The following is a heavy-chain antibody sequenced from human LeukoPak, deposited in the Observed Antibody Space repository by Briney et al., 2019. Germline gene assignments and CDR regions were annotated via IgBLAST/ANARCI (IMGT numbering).Heavy chain of an antibody. D-gene: IGHD6-13*01. Sequence: GASVKVSCRTSGYSFTSYDMNWVRQATGQGLEWMGWVNPNSGNTGYAQKFQGRITMTRDTSTGTAYMELSSLRSEDTAVYYCAKDTIAAAGTWFDYWGQGTLVTVSS. CDR1: GYSFTSYD. V-gene: IGHV1-8*01. CDR3: AKDTIAAAGTWFDY. CDR2: VNPNSGNT. J-gene: IGHJ4*02.